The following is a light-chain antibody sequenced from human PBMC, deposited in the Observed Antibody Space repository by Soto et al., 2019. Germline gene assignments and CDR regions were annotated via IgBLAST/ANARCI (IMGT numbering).Light chain of an antibody. V-gene: IGKV3-11*01. CDR2: DAS. CDR1: QSVSSY. Sequence: EIVLTQSPATLSLSPGERATLSCRASQSVSSYLAWYQQKPGQAPRLLIYDASNRATGIPARFSGSGSGTYFTLTISRLEPEDFAVYYCQQPSNWPLTFGGGTKVEIK. CDR3: QQPSNWPLT. J-gene: IGKJ4*01.